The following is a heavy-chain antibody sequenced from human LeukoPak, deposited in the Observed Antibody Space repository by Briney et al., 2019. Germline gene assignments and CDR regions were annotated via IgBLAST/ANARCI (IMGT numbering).Heavy chain of an antibody. Sequence: GASVKVSCKASGYTFTGYYMHWVRQAPGQGLEWMGWINPNSGGTNYAQKFQGRVTMTRDTSISTAYMELSRLRSDDTAVYYCARGGTIFGVVTLAFDYWGQGTLATVSS. CDR1: GYTFTGYY. J-gene: IGHJ4*02. D-gene: IGHD3-3*01. V-gene: IGHV1-2*02. CDR2: INPNSGGT. CDR3: ARGGTIFGVVTLAFDY.